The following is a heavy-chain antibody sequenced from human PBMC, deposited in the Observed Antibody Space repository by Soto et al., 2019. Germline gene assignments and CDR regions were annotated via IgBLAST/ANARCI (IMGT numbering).Heavy chain of an antibody. Sequence: SETLSLTCTVSGDSISSGSYYWAWIRQPPGKGLQWIGSIYSSGTTHYNPSVNSRISISIDRSKNQFSLELSSVTAADTAVYYCARRGVWPHGVDVWGQGTTVTVSS. CDR1: GDSISSGSYY. CDR3: ARRGVWPHGVDV. J-gene: IGHJ6*02. CDR2: IYSSGTT. D-gene: IGHD3-16*01. V-gene: IGHV4-39*01.